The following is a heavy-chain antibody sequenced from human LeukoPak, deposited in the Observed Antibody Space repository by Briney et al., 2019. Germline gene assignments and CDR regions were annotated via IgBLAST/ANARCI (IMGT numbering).Heavy chain of an antibody. J-gene: IGHJ6*03. CDR3: ARQREQWLVWPRYYYYYYMDV. CDR1: GYTFTGYY. V-gene: IGHV1-2*02. Sequence: ASVKVSCKASGYTFTGYYMHWVRQAPGQGREWMGWINPNSCGTNYAQKFQGRVTMTRDTSISTAYMEVSRLRSDDTAVYYCARQREQWLVWPRYYYYYYMDVWGKGTTVTVSS. CDR2: INPNSCGT. D-gene: IGHD6-19*01.